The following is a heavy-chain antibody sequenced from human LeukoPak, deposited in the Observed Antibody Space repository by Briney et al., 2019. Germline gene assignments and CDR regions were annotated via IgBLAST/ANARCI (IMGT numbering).Heavy chain of an antibody. J-gene: IGHJ6*03. CDR3: ARDFTIFGVVQYYYYMDV. Sequence: ASVKVSCTASGYTFTNYDINWVRQATGQGLEWMGWMNPNSGNTGYAQNFQGRVTITRNTSINTAYMELSSLRSEDTAVYYCARDFTIFGVVQYYYYMDVWGKGTTVTVSS. CDR1: GYTFTNYD. CDR2: MNPNSGNT. V-gene: IGHV1-8*01. D-gene: IGHD3-3*01.